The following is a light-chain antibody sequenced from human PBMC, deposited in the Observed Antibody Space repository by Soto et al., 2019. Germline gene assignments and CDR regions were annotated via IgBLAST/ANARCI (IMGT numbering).Light chain of an antibody. CDR1: YFNIGTFY. J-gene: IGLJ1*01. Sequence: SVLVQPPSASSTPGQRVTISCSGSYFNIGTFYVYWYQLLPGSAPRLLVYLDHQRPSGVPDRFSGSKSGTSASLAISGLRSEDEGDYFCAAWDDGLNAYVFGTGTKVTVL. CDR3: AAWDDGLNAYV. CDR2: LDH. V-gene: IGLV1-47*02.